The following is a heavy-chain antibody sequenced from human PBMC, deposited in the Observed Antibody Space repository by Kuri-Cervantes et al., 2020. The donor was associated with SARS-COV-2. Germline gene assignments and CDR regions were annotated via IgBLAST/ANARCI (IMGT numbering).Heavy chain of an antibody. D-gene: IGHD6-19*01. Sequence: ESLKISCAASGFSFSNFAMNWVRQAPGKGLEWVSLISGNADFTYYADSVKGRFTISRDNSKNTLYLQMDSLRAEDTAVYYCAKGHNSGWHKPPIDYWGQGALVTVSS. CDR2: ISGNADFT. CDR1: GFSFSNFA. CDR3: AKGHNSGWHKPPIDY. V-gene: IGHV3-23*01. J-gene: IGHJ4*02.